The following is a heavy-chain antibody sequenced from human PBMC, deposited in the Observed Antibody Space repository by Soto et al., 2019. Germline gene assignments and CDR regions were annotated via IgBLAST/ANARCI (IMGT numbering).Heavy chain of an antibody. CDR2: IYYSGST. D-gene: IGHD6-6*01. CDR1: GGSISSYY. J-gene: IGHJ4*02. V-gene: IGHV4-59*01. Sequence: SETLSLTCTVSGGSISSYYWSWIRQPPGKGLEWIGYIYYSGSTNYNPSLKSRVTISVDTSKNQFSLKLSSVTAADTAVYYCARETIAARNFDYWGQGTLVTVSS. CDR3: ARETIAARNFDY.